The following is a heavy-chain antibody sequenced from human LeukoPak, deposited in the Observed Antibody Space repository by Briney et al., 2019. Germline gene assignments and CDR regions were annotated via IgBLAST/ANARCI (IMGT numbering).Heavy chain of an antibody. CDR2: INPSGGST. D-gene: IGHD4-11*01. Sequence: ASVKVSCKASGYTFTSYYMHWVRQAPGQGLEWMGIINPSGGSTSYAQKFQSRVTMTRDTSTSTVYMELSSLRSEDTAVYYCARWSLVATTVTYYYGMDVWGQGTTVTVSS. CDR3: ARWSLVATTVTYYYGMDV. V-gene: IGHV1-46*01. J-gene: IGHJ6*02. CDR1: GYTFTSYY.